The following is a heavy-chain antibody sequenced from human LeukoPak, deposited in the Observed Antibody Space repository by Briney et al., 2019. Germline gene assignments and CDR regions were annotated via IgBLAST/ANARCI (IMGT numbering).Heavy chain of an antibody. CDR1: GFTFSSYA. J-gene: IGHJ3*02. CDR2: VYSGHNT. D-gene: IGHD4-17*01. Sequence: PGGSLRLSCAASGFTFSSYAMSWVRQAPGKGLEWVSVVYSGHNTNYADSVKGRFTISRDNSRNTVYLQMNSLRVEDTAVYYCARDRPGVTTVLGAFDIWGQGTMVTVSS. V-gene: IGHV3-53*01. CDR3: ARDRPGVTTVLGAFDI.